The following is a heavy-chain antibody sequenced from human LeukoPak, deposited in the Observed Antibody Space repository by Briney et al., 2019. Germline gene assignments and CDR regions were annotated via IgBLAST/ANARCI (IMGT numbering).Heavy chain of an antibody. Sequence: PGGSLRLSCAASGFTFSNAWMSWVRQAPGKGLEWVGRIKSKTDGGTIDYAAPVKGRFTVSRDDSKNTLYLQMNSLKTEDTAVYYCTTGYCSSSSCHRSLYFDYWGQGTLVTVSS. CDR3: TTGYCSSSSCHRSLYFDY. CDR1: GFTFSNAW. V-gene: IGHV3-15*01. J-gene: IGHJ4*02. CDR2: IKSKTDGGTI. D-gene: IGHD2-2*01.